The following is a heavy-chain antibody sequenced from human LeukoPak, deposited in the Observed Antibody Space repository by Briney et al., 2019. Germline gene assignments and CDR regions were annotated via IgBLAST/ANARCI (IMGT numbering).Heavy chain of an antibody. J-gene: IGHJ4*02. CDR2: IYYSGST. Sequence: SETLSLTCDVYGGSFRGYYWTWIRQPPGKGLEWIGSIYYSGSTYYNPSLKSRVTISVDTSKNQFSLKLSSVTAADTAVYYCARQSPRPDYWGQGTLVTVSS. V-gene: IGHV4-39*01. CDR1: GGSFRGYY. CDR3: ARQSPRPDY.